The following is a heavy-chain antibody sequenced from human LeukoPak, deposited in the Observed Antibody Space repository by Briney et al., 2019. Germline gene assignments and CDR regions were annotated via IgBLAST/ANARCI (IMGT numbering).Heavy chain of an antibody. J-gene: IGHJ4*02. CDR3: ARVKGGYSYGIFDY. D-gene: IGHD5-18*01. CDR1: GGSVNSGNYY. Sequence: SETLSLTCTVSGGSVNSGNYYWTWIRQPAGKGLEWIGRIYTSGSTNYNPSLKSRVTISIDASKNQFSLRLSSVTAADTAVYYCARVKGGYSYGIFDYWGQGALVTVSS. CDR2: IYTSGST. V-gene: IGHV4-61*02.